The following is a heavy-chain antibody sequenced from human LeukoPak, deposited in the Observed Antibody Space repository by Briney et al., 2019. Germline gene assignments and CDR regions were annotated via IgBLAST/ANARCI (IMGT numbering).Heavy chain of an antibody. CDR2: ISGSGGST. Sequence: GGSLRRSCAASGFTFNTYAMTWVRQAPGKGLEWVSAISGSGGSTYYADSVKGRFTISRDNSKNTLYLQMNSLRAEDTAVYYCAKRAYTRYYDSSGYYYFDYWGQGTLVTVSS. J-gene: IGHJ4*02. D-gene: IGHD3-22*01. CDR3: AKRAYTRYYDSSGYYYFDY. CDR1: GFTFNTYA. V-gene: IGHV3-23*01.